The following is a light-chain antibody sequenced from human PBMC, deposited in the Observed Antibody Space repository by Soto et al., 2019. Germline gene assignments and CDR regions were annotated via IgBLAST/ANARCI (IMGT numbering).Light chain of an antibody. CDR1: QSISSW. Sequence: DLPIPQSPSTLSSTVRGRVTNPCRASQSISSWLAWYQQKPGKAPKLLIYKASSLESGVPSRFSGSGSGTEFTLTISSLQPDDFATYYCHQYSSYSWTFGQGTKVDIK. V-gene: IGKV1-5*03. CDR2: KAS. J-gene: IGKJ1*01. CDR3: HQYSSYSWT.